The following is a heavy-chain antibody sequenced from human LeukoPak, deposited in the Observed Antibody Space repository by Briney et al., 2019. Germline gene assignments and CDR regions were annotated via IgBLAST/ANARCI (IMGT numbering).Heavy chain of an antibody. J-gene: IGHJ4*02. CDR2: INPHSGGT. CDR3: ARVKTMIIVVRLCDY. CDR1: GYTFTGYY. D-gene: IGHD3-22*01. V-gene: IGHV1-2*02. Sequence: ASVKVSCKASGYTFTGYYMHWVRQAPGQGLEWMGWINPHSGGTNYAQKFQGRVTMTRDTSISTAFMELSRLRSDDTAVYYCARVKTMIIVVRLCDYWGQGTLVTVSS.